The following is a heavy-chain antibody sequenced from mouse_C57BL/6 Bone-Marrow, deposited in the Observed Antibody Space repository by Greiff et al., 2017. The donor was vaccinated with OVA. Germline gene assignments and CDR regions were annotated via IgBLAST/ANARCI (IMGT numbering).Heavy chain of an antibody. CDR2: IYPGSGNT. CDR3: ASLGHAMDY. J-gene: IGHJ4*01. Sequence: VQRVESGAELVRPGASVKLSCKASGYTFTDYYINWVKQRPGQGLEWIARIYPGSGNTYYNEKFKGKATLTAEKSSSTAYMQLSSLTSEDSAVYFCASLGHAMDYWGQGTSVTVSS. CDR1: GYTFTDYY. V-gene: IGHV1-76*01. D-gene: IGHD4-1*01.